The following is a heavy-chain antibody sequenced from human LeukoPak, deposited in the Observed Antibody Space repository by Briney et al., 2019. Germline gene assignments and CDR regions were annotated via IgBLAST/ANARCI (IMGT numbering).Heavy chain of an antibody. CDR3: ARDRYSYGTTFDY. CDR1: GYTFTSYY. CDR2: INPSGGST. Sequence: ASVKVSCKASGYTFTSYYMHWVRQAPEQGLEWMGIINPSGGSTSYAQKFQGRVTMTRDTSTSTAYMELSSLRSEDTAVYYCARDRYSYGTTFDYWGQGTLVTVSS. D-gene: IGHD5-18*01. V-gene: IGHV1-46*01. J-gene: IGHJ4*02.